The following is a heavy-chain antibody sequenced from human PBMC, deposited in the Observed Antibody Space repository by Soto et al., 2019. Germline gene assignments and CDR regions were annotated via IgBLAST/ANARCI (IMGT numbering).Heavy chain of an antibody. J-gene: IGHJ4*02. V-gene: IGHV1-69*13. CDR3: ARDQVGGTTQFDY. CDR2: IIPIFGTA. Sequence: ASVKVSCKASGGTFSSYAISWVRQAPGQGLEWMGGIIPIFGTANYAQKFQGRVTITADESTSTAYMELSSLRSEDTAVYYCARDQVGGTTQFDYWGQGTLVTVSS. CDR1: GGTFSSYA. D-gene: IGHD1-7*01.